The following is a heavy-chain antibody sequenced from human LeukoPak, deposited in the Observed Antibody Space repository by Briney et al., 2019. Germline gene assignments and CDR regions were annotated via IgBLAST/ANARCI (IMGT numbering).Heavy chain of an antibody. J-gene: IGHJ4*02. V-gene: IGHV4-59*01. CDR2: IYYSGST. CDR3: ARFHYYDSSGYGVYFDY. CDR1: GGSISSYY. Sequence: SETLSLTCTVSGGSISSYYWSWIRQPPGKGLEWIGCIYYSGSTNYNPSLKSRVTISVGTSKNQFSLKLSSVTAADTAVYYCARFHYYDSSGYGVYFDYWGQGTLVSVAS. D-gene: IGHD3-22*01.